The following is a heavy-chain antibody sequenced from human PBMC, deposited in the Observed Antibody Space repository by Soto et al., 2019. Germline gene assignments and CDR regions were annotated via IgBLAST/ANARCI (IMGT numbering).Heavy chain of an antibody. CDR3: ARRSGDQQVCDF. D-gene: IGHD3-10*01. CDR1: GFTFEDHG. J-gene: IGHJ4*02. Sequence: EVQLVESGGGVARPGGSLRLSCAASGFTFEDHGMSWVRQAPGKGLEWLSDISWDGGTTVYADSVKGRFTVSRNNAKGSLYLKMNSLKPGDTAFYHCARRSGDQQVCDFWGQGTLVTVSS. CDR2: ISWDGGTT. V-gene: IGHV3-20*01.